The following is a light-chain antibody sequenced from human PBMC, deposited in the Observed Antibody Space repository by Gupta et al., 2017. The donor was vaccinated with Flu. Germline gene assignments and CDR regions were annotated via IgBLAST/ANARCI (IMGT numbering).Light chain of an antibody. V-gene: IGKV1D-16*01. CDR1: QDIRTW. CDR2: AAS. CDR3: QQENSFPLT. Sequence: DIQMTQSPSSLSASVGDRVTITCRASQDIRTWLAWYQQKPEKAPKSLIYAASNLQSGVPSRFSGGGCGTDFTLTISSRQPEDFASYYCQQENSFPLTFGGGTKVEIK. J-gene: IGKJ4*01.